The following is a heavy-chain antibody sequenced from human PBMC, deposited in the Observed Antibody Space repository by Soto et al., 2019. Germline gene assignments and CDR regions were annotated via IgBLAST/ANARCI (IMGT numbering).Heavy chain of an antibody. CDR2: ISYSGNT. D-gene: IGHD3-16*01. Sequence: SETLSLTCSVSGDSVTSGDYYWTWVRKSPGKGLEWIGYISYSGNTAYNPSLSSRLTISLGTWKTHFYLKLQAATAADTAVYYCSISDYVNRNAYDDVQHCGQGSRVTVSS. CDR3: SISDYVNRNAYDDVQH. V-gene: IGHV4-30-4*02. J-gene: IGHJ1*01. CDR1: GDSVTSGDYY.